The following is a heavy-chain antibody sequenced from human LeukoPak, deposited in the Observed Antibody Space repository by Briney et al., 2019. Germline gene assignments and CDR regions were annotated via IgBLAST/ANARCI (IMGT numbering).Heavy chain of an antibody. V-gene: IGHV4-59*01. CDR3: ARDVLFDP. CDR2: IYYSGST. J-gene: IGHJ5*02. Sequence: PSETLSLTCTVSGGSISSYYWSWSRQPPGKGLEWIGYIYYSGSTNYNPSLKSRVTISVDTSKNQFSLKLSSVTAADTAVYYCARDVLFDPWGQGTLVTVSS. CDR1: GGSISSYY.